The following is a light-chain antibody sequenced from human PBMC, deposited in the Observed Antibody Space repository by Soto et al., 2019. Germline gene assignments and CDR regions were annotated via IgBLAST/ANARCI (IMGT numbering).Light chain of an antibody. J-gene: IGKJ5*01. CDR3: QQSYSTPIT. CDR2: AAS. CDR1: QNIRSY. Sequence: DIQMTLSPSSLSASLGDRVTITCRASQNIRSYLNWYQQKPGKAPKLLIYAASSLQSGVPSRFSGSGSGTDFTLTISSLQPEDFATYYCQQSYSTPITFGQGTRLEIK. V-gene: IGKV1-39*01.